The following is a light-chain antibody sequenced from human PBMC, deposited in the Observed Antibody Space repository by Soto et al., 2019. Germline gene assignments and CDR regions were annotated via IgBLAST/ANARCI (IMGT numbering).Light chain of an antibody. CDR3: QQYNSYPVT. CDR1: QSISNW. Sequence: DIPMTQSPSTLSASVGDRVTITCRASQSISNWLAWYQQKPGKAPKLLIHKASTLENGVPSAFSGSGSGTEFTLTISSLQPDDFATYYCQQYNSYPVTFGGGPKVEIK. CDR2: KAS. V-gene: IGKV1-5*03. J-gene: IGKJ4*01.